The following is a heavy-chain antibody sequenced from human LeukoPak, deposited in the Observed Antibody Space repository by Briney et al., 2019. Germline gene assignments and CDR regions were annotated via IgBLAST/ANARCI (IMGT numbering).Heavy chain of an antibody. CDR2: IYYSGST. CDR3: ARTPLYGDED. V-gene: IGHV4-39*01. Sequence: SETLSLTCSVSGGSISSTRYYWGWIRQPPGKGLEWIGSIYYSGSTYYNPSLKSRVTISVDTSNNQFSLKLRSVTAADTAVYYCARTPLYGDEDWGQGTPVTVSS. CDR1: GGSISSTRYY. D-gene: IGHD4-17*01. J-gene: IGHJ4*02.